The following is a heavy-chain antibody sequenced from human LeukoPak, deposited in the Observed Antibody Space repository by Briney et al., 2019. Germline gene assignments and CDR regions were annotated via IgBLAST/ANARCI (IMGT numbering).Heavy chain of an antibody. CDR3: ARGEPTIVVVPAAISGNFDY. V-gene: IGHV4-34*01. CDR2: INHRGST. CDR1: GGSFSGYY. J-gene: IGHJ4*02. D-gene: IGHD2-2*01. Sequence: PSETLSLTCAVYGGSFSGYYWSWIRQPPGKGLEWIGEINHRGSTNYNPSLKSRVTISVDTSKNQFSLKLSSVTAADTAVYYCARGEPTIVVVPAAISGNFDYWGQGTLVTVSS.